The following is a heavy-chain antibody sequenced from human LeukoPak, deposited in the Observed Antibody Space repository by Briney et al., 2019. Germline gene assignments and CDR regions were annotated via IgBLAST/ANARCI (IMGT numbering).Heavy chain of an antibody. V-gene: IGHV3-30*02. D-gene: IGHD3-9*01. CDR2: IRYDGSNK. Sequence: PGGSLRLSCAASGFTFSSYGMHWVRQAPGKGLEWVAFIRYDGSNKYYADSVKGRSTISRDNSKNTLYLQMNSLRAEDTAVYYCAKGGRNYDILTGYYNGWAFDIWGQGTMVTVSS. CDR3: AKGGRNYDILTGYYNGWAFDI. J-gene: IGHJ3*02. CDR1: GFTFSSYG.